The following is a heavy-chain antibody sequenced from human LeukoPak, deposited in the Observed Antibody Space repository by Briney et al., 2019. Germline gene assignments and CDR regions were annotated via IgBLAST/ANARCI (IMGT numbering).Heavy chain of an antibody. CDR2: FYYSGST. V-gene: IGHV4-59*01. CDR3: AREDIVVVPAARTHGAFDI. J-gene: IGHJ3*02. Sequence: PETLSLTRTASGGSISSYYWSSIRQPPGKRREGMGYFYYSGSTNYNPSLKSRVTISVDTSKNQFSLKLSSVTAADTAVYYCAREDIVVVPAARTHGAFDIWGQGKMVTVSS. CDR1: GGSISSYY. D-gene: IGHD2-2*01.